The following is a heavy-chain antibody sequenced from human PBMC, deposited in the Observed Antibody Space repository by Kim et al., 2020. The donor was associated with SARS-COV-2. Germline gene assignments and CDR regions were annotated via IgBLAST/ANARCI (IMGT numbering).Heavy chain of an antibody. CDR3: ARITMVRGVHHTQFDY. D-gene: IGHD3-10*01. V-gene: IGHV4-39*07. J-gene: IGHJ4*02. Sequence: PSHRSRVTISVDTSKNQFSLKLSSVTAADTAVYYCARITMVRGVHHTQFDYWGQGTLVTVSS.